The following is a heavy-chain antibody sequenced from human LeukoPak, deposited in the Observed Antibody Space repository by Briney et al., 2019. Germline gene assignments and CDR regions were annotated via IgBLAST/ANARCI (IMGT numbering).Heavy chain of an antibody. D-gene: IGHD3-3*01. CDR3: ARDQRNFYYYYYMDV. Sequence: GGSLRLSCAASGFTFSSYSMNWVRQAPGKGLEWVSSISSSSSYIYYADSVKGRFTISRDNAKNSLYLQMNSLRAEDTAVYYCARDQRNFYYYYYMDVWGKGTTVTVSS. CDR2: ISSSSSYI. CDR1: GFTFSSYS. V-gene: IGHV3-21*01. J-gene: IGHJ6*03.